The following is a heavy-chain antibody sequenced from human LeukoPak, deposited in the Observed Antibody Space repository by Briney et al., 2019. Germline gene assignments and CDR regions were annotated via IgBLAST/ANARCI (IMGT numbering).Heavy chain of an antibody. Sequence: GGSLRLSCAASGFSFSSYSMNWVRQAPGKGLEWVSSVSSSGGFIYYADSVTGRFTISRDNAKNSLYLQMNSLRAEDTAVYYCARDGAEYYDFWSGFYTGYYYYYMDVWGKGTAVTVSS. CDR2: VSSSGGFI. V-gene: IGHV3-21*04. D-gene: IGHD3-3*01. J-gene: IGHJ6*03. CDR1: GFSFSSYS. CDR3: ARDGAEYYDFWSGFYTGYYYYYMDV.